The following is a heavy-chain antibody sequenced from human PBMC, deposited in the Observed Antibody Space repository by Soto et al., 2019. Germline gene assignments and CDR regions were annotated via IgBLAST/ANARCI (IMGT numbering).Heavy chain of an antibody. CDR1: GGTFSSYS. CDR2: IIPILGIA. Sequence: QVQLVQSGAEVKKPGSSVKVSCKASGGTFSSYSISWVRQAPGQGLEWMGRIIPILGIANYAQKFQGRVTIIADKSTSTAYMELSSLRSEDTAVYYCARGGEGIADYWGQGTLVTVSS. J-gene: IGHJ4*02. CDR3: ARGGEGIADY. V-gene: IGHV1-69*02. D-gene: IGHD6-13*01.